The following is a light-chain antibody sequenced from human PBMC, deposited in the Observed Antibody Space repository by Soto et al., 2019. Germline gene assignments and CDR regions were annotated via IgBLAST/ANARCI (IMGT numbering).Light chain of an antibody. CDR3: QQYNSYSWT. CDR1: QSVSSSY. J-gene: IGKJ1*01. CDR2: DAS. V-gene: IGKV3-20*01. Sequence: EIVLTQSPGTLSLSPGERATLSGRASQSVSSSYLAWYQQKTGQAPRILIYDASTRDTGIPARFTGSGSGTEFTLTISSLQPDDFETYYCQQYNSYSWTFGQGTKVDIK.